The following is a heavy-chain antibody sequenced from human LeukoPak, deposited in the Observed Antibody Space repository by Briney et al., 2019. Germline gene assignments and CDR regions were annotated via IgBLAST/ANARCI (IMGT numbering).Heavy chain of an antibody. V-gene: IGHV1-8*03. Sequence: ASVKVSCKASGYTFTSYDINWVRQATGQGLEWMGWMNPNSGNTGYAQKFQGRVTITRNTSISTAYMELSSLRSEDTAVYYCARGSRYSSSWYLGYYYYYMDVWGKGTTVTVSS. CDR2: MNPNSGNT. CDR1: GYTFTSYD. D-gene: IGHD6-13*01. J-gene: IGHJ6*03. CDR3: ARGSRYSSSWYLGYYYYYMDV.